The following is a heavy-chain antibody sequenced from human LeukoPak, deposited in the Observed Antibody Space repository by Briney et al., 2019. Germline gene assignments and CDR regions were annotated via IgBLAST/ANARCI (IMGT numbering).Heavy chain of an antibody. CDR3: ARDIASGSGNYYKELWSDKHYGVDV. CDR2: IYYTGST. CDR1: GGSISTGGYY. Sequence: PSQTLSLTCTVPGGSISTGGYYWTWVRQQPGKGLEWLGNIYYTGSTYYNPSLKSRVTISEDTSKNQFSLKLTFVTAADTGVYSCARDIASGSGNYYKELWSDKHYGVDVWGQGATVTVSS. D-gene: IGHD3-10*01. J-gene: IGHJ6*02. V-gene: IGHV4-31*03.